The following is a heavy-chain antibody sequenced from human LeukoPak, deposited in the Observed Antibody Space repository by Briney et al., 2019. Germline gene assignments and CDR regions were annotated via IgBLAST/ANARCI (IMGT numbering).Heavy chain of an antibody. D-gene: IGHD6-19*01. CDR2: IWYDGSNK. J-gene: IGHJ5*02. CDR1: GFTFSSYG. Sequence: GGSLRLSCAASGFTFSSYGMHWVRQAPGKGLEWVAVIWYDGSNKYYADSVKGRFTISRDNSKNTLYLQMNSLRAEDTAVYYCARGATYSSGWTWFDPWGQGTLVTVSS. V-gene: IGHV3-33*01. CDR3: ARGATYSSGWTWFDP.